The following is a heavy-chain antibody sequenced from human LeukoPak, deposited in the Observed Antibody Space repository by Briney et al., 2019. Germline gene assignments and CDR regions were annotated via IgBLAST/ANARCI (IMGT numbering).Heavy chain of an antibody. V-gene: IGHV1-8*03. D-gene: IGHD6-13*01. J-gene: IGHJ6*03. CDR2: MNPNSGNT. Sequence: ASVKVSCKASGYTFTSYDINWVRQATGQGLEWMGWMNPNSGNTGYAQKFQGRVTITRNTSISTAYMELSSLRSEDTAVYYCARGSGSSWYPASYYYYMDVWGKGTTVTVSS. CDR1: GYTFTSYD. CDR3: ARGSGSSWYPASYYYYMDV.